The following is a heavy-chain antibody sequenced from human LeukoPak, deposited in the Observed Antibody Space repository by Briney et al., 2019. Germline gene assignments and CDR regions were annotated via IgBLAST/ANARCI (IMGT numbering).Heavy chain of an antibody. CDR3: ARVGYCSGDRCHLHFDY. D-gene: IGHD2-15*01. CDR2: INPKNGDT. V-gene: IGHV1-2*02. J-gene: IGHJ4*02. Sequence: GASVKVSCKASGYIFTDYYIHWMRQAPGQGLEWMGWINPKNGDTNYAQKFQGRVTMTRDTSISTVYMELNRLTSDDTALYYCARVGYCSGDRCHLHFDYWGQGTLVTVSS. CDR1: GYIFTDYY.